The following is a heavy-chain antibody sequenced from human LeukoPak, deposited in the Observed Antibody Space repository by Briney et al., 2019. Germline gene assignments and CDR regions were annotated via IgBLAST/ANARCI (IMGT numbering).Heavy chain of an antibody. CDR1: GFTFSSYG. D-gene: IGHD3-10*01. CDR2: IWYDGSNK. CDR3: ARASYGSESPGPFYYGVDV. Sequence: GGSLRLSCAASGFTFSSYGMHWVRQAPGKGLEWVAVIWYDGSNKYYADSVKGRFTISRDDSKNTLYLQMNSLRAEDTAVYYCARASYGSESPGPFYYGVDVWGQGTTVTVSS. J-gene: IGHJ6*02. V-gene: IGHV3-33*01.